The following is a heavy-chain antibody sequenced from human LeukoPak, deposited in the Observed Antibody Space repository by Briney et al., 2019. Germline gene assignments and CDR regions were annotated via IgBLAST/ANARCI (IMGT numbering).Heavy chain of an antibody. Sequence: PSETLSLTCTVSGGSISSYYWNCIRQPPGKGLEWIGYIYNSGSTNSNPSLKSRVTMSVDTSKNQFSLKLSSVTAADTAVYYCARRGSSSWGDGNDYWGQGTLVTVSS. CDR2: IYNSGST. CDR1: GGSISSYY. D-gene: IGHD6-13*01. V-gene: IGHV4-59*08. J-gene: IGHJ4*02. CDR3: ARRGSSSWGDGNDY.